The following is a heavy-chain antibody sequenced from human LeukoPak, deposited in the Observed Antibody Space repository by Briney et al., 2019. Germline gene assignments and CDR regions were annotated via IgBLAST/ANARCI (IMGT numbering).Heavy chain of an antibody. D-gene: IGHD3-22*01. J-gene: IGHJ3*02. CDR3: ARADDSSGSDAFDI. CDR1: GGSISSYY. CDR2: IYYSGST. Sequence: SETLSLTCTVSGGSISSYYWSWIRQPPGKGLEWIGYIYYSGSTNYNPSLKSRVTISVDTSKNQFSLKLSSVTTADTAVYYCARADDSSGSDAFDIWGQGTMVTVSS. V-gene: IGHV4-59*01.